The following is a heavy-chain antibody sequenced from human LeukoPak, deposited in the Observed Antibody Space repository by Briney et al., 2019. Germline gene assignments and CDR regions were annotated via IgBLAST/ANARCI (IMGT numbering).Heavy chain of an antibody. V-gene: IGHV4-34*01. D-gene: IGHD4-11*01. CDR3: ARTDYSNVDY. CDR2: INHSGST. Sequence: PSETLSLTCAVYGGSFSGYYWSWIRQPPGKGLEWIGEINHSGSTNYNPSLKGRVTISVDTSKNQFPLKLSSVTAADTAVYYCARTDYSNVDYWGQGTLVTVSS. J-gene: IGHJ4*02. CDR1: GGSFSGYY.